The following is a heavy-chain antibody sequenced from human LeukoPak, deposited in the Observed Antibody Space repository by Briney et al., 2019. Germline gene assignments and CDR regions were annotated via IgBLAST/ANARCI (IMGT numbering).Heavy chain of an antibody. J-gene: IGHJ4*02. CDR1: GFSFSSFG. V-gene: IGHV3-64*04. CDR3: ARADRDGNKRFLD. Sequence: GGSLRLSCLVSGFSFSSFGMHWVRQTPGKGLEFVSAIAASWGNTYYTASAKGRFTISRDNGKNLVSLQMNSLRDEDTAVYYCARADRDGNKRFLDWGQGTLVTVSS. CDR2: IAASWGNT. D-gene: IGHD5-24*01.